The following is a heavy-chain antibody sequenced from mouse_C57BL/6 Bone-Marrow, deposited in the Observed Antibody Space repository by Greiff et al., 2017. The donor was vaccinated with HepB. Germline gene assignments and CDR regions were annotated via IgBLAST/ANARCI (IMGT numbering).Heavy chain of an antibody. CDR2: ISYDGSN. CDR1: GYSITSGYY. Sequence: EVKLLESGPGLVKPSQSLSLTCSVTGYSITSGYYWNWIRQFPGNKLVWMGYISYDGSNNYNPSLKNRISITRDTSKNQFFLKLNSVTTEDTATYYCASTHYFDYWGQGTTLTVSS. V-gene: IGHV3-6*01. J-gene: IGHJ2*01. CDR3: ASTHYFDY.